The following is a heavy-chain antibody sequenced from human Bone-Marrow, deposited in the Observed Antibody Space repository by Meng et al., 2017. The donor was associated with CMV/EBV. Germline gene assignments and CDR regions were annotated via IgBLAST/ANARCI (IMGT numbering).Heavy chain of an antibody. J-gene: IGHJ6*02. CDR2: SYFSGST. V-gene: IGHV4-59*08. CDR3: ARLGEGPAALHYYYGMDV. CDR1: GASISSYY. Sequence: ESLKISCTVSGASISSYYWSWIRQPPGKGLEWIGYSYFSGSTNYNPSLKSRITISVDTSKNQFSLKMSSVTAADTAVYYCARLGEGPAALHYYYGMDVWGQGTTVTVSS. D-gene: IGHD2-2*01.